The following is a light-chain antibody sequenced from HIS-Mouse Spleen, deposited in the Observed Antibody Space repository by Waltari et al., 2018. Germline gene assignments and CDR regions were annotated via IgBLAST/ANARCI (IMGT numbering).Light chain of an antibody. J-gene: IGLJ3*02. CDR3: CSYAGSSTWV. Sequence: QSALTQPASVSGSPGQSITISCTGTSRDVGRYNLLSWYQQHPGKAPKLMSYEGSKRPSGVSNRFSGSKSGNTASLTISGLQAEDEADYYCCSYAGSSTWVFGGGTKLTVL. V-gene: IGLV2-23*01. CDR2: EGS. CDR1: SRDVGRYNL.